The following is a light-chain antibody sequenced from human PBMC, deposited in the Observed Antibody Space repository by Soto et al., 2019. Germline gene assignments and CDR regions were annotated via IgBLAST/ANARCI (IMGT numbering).Light chain of an antibody. Sequence: EIFFTHSPDNLSFSRVERATSSCRSSQSVTNYIAWYQQRPGQAPRLLIYGASTRATGIPARFSGSGSGTDFTLTISSLQSEDFAVYYCQQYNNWPPITFGQGTRLEIK. CDR1: QSVTNY. J-gene: IGKJ5*01. CDR3: QQYNNWPPIT. V-gene: IGKV3D-15*01. CDR2: GAS.